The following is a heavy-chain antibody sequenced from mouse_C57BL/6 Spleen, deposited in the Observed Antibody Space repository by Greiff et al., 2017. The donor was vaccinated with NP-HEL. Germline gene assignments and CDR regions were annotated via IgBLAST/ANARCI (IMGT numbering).Heavy chain of an antibody. D-gene: IGHD1-1*01. J-gene: IGHJ1*03. V-gene: IGHV5-6*01. Sequence: EVQVVESGGDLVKPGGSLKLSCAASGFTFSSYGMSWVRQTPDKRLEWVATISSGGSYTYYPDSVKGRFTISRDNAKNTLYLQMSSLKSEDTAMYYCARQNYYGSSWYFDVWGTGTTVTVSS. CDR1: GFTFSSYG. CDR3: ARQNYYGSSWYFDV. CDR2: ISSGGSYT.